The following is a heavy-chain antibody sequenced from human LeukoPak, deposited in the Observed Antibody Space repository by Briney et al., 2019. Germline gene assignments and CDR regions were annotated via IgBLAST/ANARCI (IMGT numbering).Heavy chain of an antibody. D-gene: IGHD3-16*01. CDR2: ISYDGSNK. CDR3: AKDSGLLLRHYYGMDV. J-gene: IGHJ6*02. Sequence: PGRSLRLSCAASGFTFSSYGMHWVRQAPGKGLEWVAVISYDGSNKYYADSVKGRFTISRDNSKNTLYLQMNCLRAEDTAVYYCAKDSGLLLRHYYGMDVWGQGTTVTVSS. V-gene: IGHV3-30*18. CDR1: GFTFSSYG.